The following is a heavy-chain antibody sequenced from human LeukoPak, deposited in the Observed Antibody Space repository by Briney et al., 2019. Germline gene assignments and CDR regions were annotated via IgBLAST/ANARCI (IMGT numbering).Heavy chain of an antibody. Sequence: SETLSLTCTVSGGSISSYYWSWIRQPPGKGLEWIGYIYYSGSTNYNPSLKSRVTISVDTSKNQFSLKLSSVTAADTAVYYCARVRSIVVVVAARGSFDYWGQGTLVTVSS. CDR3: ARVRSIVVVVAARGSFDY. CDR1: GGSISSYY. CDR2: IYYSGST. J-gene: IGHJ4*02. D-gene: IGHD2-15*01. V-gene: IGHV4-59*08.